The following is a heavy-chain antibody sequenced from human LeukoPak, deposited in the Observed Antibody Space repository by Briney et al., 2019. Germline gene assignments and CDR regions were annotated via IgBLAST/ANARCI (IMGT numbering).Heavy chain of an antibody. CDR3: AREVEYYYDSSASYFDY. Sequence: SETLSLTCTVSGGSISSYYWSWIRQPPGKGLEWIGYIYYSGSTNYNPSLKSRVTISVDTSKNQFSLKLSSVTAADTAVYYCAREVEYYYDSSASYFDYWGQGTLVTVSS. CDR1: GGSISSYY. CDR2: IYYSGST. J-gene: IGHJ4*02. D-gene: IGHD3-22*01. V-gene: IGHV4-59*01.